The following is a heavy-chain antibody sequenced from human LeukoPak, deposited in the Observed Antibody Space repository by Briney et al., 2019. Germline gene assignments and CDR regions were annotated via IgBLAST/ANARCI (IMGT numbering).Heavy chain of an antibody. J-gene: IGHJ4*02. V-gene: IGHV4-59*01. Sequence: SETLSLTCTVSGGSISSYYWSWIRQPPGKGLEWIGYIYYSGSTNYNPSLKSRVTISVDTSKNQFSLKLSSVTAADTAVYYCARVGDSSGYYDFDYWGQGTLVTVSS. CDR1: GGSISSYY. CDR3: ARVGDSSGYYDFDY. CDR2: IYYSGST. D-gene: IGHD3-22*01.